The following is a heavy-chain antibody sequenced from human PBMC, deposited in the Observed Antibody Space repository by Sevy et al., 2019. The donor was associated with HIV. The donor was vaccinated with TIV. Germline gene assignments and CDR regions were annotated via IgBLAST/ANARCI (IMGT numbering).Heavy chain of an antibody. CDR1: GFSLNTNW. Sequence: EGSLRLSCAASGFSLNTNWMSWVRQAPGKELEWVANIKQDGSVTYYVDSVKGRFTISRDNARNFLYLQMNSLRAEDTAHYYSVRAIAADGSFWGQGTLVTVSS. V-gene: IGHV3-7*01. D-gene: IGHD6-13*01. CDR3: VRAIAADGSF. CDR2: IKQDGSVT. J-gene: IGHJ4*02.